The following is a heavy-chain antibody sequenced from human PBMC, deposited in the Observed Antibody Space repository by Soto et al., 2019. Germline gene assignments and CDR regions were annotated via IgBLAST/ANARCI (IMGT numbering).Heavy chain of an antibody. D-gene: IGHD2-15*01. J-gene: IGHJ4*02. CDR2: ISFDGSNE. CDR3: AAADGGCSGGSCYSRTDY. Sequence: QVQLVESGGGVVQPGRSLRLSCAASGFTFSSFAMHWVRQAPGKGLEWVAVISFDGSNEYYADSVKGRFTISRDNSKNTLYLQMNSLRAEDTVVYYCAAADGGCSGGSCYSRTDYWGQGTLVTVYS. V-gene: IGHV3-30-3*01. CDR1: GFTFSSFA.